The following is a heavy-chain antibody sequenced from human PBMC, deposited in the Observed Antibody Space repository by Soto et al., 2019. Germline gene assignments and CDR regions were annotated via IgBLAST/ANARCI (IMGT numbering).Heavy chain of an antibody. D-gene: IGHD6-13*01. Sequence: QVQLVQSGAEVKKPGASVKVSCKASGYTFTSYGISWVRQAPGQGLEWMGWISAYNGNTNYAQKLQGRVTMTTDTSASRAYMELRSLRSDDTAVYYCARDRIAAAGNLRAYYYYYGMDVWGQGTTVTVSS. CDR3: ARDRIAAAGNLRAYYYYYGMDV. V-gene: IGHV1-18*01. CDR1: GYTFTSYG. CDR2: ISAYNGNT. J-gene: IGHJ6*02.